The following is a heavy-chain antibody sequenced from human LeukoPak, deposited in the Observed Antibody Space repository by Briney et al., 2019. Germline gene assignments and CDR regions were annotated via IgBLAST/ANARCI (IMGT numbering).Heavy chain of an antibody. Sequence: SETLSLTCTVSGGSISSYYWSWIRQPPGKGLEWIGYIYTSGSTNYNPSLKSRVTISVDTSKNQFPLELSSVTAADTAVYYCARLRRDSSGYYLDYWGQGTLVTVSS. D-gene: IGHD3-22*01. V-gene: IGHV4-4*09. CDR3: ARLRRDSSGYYLDY. CDR1: GGSISSYY. CDR2: IYTSGST. J-gene: IGHJ4*02.